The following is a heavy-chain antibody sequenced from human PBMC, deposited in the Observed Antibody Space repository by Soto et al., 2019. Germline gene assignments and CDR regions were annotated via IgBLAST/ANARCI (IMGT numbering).Heavy chain of an antibody. CDR2: ISSSSSYI. CDR1: GFTFSSYS. J-gene: IGHJ6*01. Sequence: PGGSLRLSCAASGFTFSSYSMNWVRQAPGKGLEWVSSISSSSSYIYYADSVKGRFTISRDNAKNSLYLQMNSLRAEDTAVYYCARDQTESQGFSGSYLSRYYGMDVWGQGTTVTVSS. CDR3: ARDQTESQGFSGSYLSRYYGMDV. D-gene: IGHD1-26*01. V-gene: IGHV3-21*01.